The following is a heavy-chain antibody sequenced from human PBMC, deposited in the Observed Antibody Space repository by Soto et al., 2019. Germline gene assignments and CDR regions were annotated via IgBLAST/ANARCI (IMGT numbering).Heavy chain of an antibody. J-gene: IGHJ4*02. D-gene: IGHD1-1*01. CDR2: IIPIFGTA. CDR1: GGTFSSYA. Sequence: SVKVSCKASGGTFSSYAISWVRQAPGQGLEWMGGIIPIFGTANYAQKFQGRVTITADESTSTAYMELSSLRSEDTAVYYCARGTYQTGTTGKLDYWGQGTLVTVSS. V-gene: IGHV1-69*13. CDR3: ARGTYQTGTTGKLDY.